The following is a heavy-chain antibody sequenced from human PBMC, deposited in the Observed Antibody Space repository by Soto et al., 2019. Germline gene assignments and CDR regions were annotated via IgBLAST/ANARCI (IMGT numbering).Heavy chain of an antibody. CDR2: IIPIFGTA. CDR3: ARQKEPTVTSLYGMDV. V-gene: IGHV1-69*01. D-gene: IGHD4-4*01. J-gene: IGHJ6*02. Sequence: QVQLVQSGAEVKKPGSSVKVSCKASGGTFSSYAISWVRQAPGQGLEWMVGIIPIFGTANYAQKFQGRVTITADESTSTAYMELSSLKSEDTAVYYCARQKEPTVTSLYGMDVWVQWTTVTVSS. CDR1: GGTFSSYA.